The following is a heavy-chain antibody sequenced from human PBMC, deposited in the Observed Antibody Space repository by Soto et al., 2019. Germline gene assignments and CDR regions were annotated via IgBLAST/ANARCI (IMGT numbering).Heavy chain of an antibody. J-gene: IGHJ4*02. Sequence: ASVKVSCKASGYTFPGYYMHWVRQAHGQGLEWMGWINPNSGGTNYAQKFQGWVTMTRDTSISTAYMELSRLRSDDTAVYYCARGGRITMIVVPLDYWGQGTLVTVSS. D-gene: IGHD3-22*01. V-gene: IGHV1-2*04. CDR3: ARGGRITMIVVPLDY. CDR2: INPNSGGT. CDR1: GYTFPGYY.